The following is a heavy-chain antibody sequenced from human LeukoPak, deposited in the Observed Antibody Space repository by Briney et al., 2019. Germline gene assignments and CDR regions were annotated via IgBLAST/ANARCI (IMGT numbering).Heavy chain of an antibody. CDR1: GFTFSSYS. CDR2: ISSSSSTI. D-gene: IGHD2-15*01. CDR3: AKPDHYCSGGSCYSLPFDY. Sequence: GGSLRLSCAASGFTFSSYSMNWVRQAPGKGLEWVSYISSSSSTIYYADSVKGRFTISRDNAKNSLYLQMNSLRAEDTAVYYCAKPDHYCSGGSCYSLPFDYWGQGTLVTVSS. J-gene: IGHJ4*02. V-gene: IGHV3-48*04.